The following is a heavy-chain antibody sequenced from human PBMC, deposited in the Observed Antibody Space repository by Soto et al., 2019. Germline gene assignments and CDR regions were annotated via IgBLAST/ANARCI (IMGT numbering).Heavy chain of an antibody. D-gene: IGHD2-8*02. J-gene: IGHJ3*01. CDR2: ISYDGSFE. CDR3: ARNPPNCTGDTCDPSG. Sequence: QVQLVESGGGVVQPGRSLRLSCAASGFTFNNYAMHWVRQAPGKGLEWVTVISYDGSFEYYVDSVKGRFTISRDNSNNTPFLHMTRLRTEDTAVYYCARNPPNCTGDTCDPSGWGQGTVVTVSS. CDR1: GFTFNNYA. V-gene: IGHV3-30*03.